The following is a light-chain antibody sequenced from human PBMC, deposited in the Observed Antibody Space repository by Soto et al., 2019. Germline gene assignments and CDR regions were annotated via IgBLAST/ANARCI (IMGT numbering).Light chain of an antibody. CDR3: QQRSSWPFT. CDR1: QSVGHMF. J-gene: IGKJ3*01. CDR2: ATS. Sequence: EIVLTQSPDTLSLSPGDRATLSCRASQSVGHMFLAWFQQKPGQAPRLLIYATSNRATGIPARFSGSGSGTDFTLTISSLEPEDFAVYYCQQRSSWPFTFGPGTKVDIK. V-gene: IGKV3-11*01.